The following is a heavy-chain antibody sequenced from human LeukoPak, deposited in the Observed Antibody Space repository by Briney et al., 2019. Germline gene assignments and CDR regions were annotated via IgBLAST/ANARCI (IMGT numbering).Heavy chain of an antibody. D-gene: IGHD3-22*01. CDR3: AHGVRETYYYDSSGWILN. J-gene: IGHJ4*02. V-gene: IGHV2-5*02. CDR2: IYWDDDK. CDR1: GFSLSTSGVG. Sequence: TGSGPTLVKPTQTLTLTCTFSGFSLSTSGVGVGWIRQPPGKALEWLALIYWDDDKRYSPSLKSRLTITKDTSKNQVVLTMTNMDPVDTATYYCAHGVRETYYYDSSGWILNWGQGTLVTVSS.